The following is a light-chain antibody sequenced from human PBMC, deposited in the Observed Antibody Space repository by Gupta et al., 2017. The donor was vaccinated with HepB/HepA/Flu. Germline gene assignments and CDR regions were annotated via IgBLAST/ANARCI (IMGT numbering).Light chain of an antibody. V-gene: IGLV3-19*01. CDR1: SLRRYF. J-gene: IGLJ3*02. CDR2: GKN. Sequence: SSELTQDPAVSVALGQIVRITCQGDSLRRYFASWYQQKPGQAPILVIYGKNNRPSGIPDRFSGSSSGDTASLTISGAQAEDEADYYCNSRDSSGNHLVVFGGGTKLTVL. CDR3: NSRDSSGNHLVV.